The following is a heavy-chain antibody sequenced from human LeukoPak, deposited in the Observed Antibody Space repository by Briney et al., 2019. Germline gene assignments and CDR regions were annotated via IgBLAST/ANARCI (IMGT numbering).Heavy chain of an antibody. D-gene: IGHD6-13*01. CDR3: ATGSVRYSASWYSQEGDY. V-gene: IGHV3-23*01. CDR2: ISVSAGST. Sequence: LTGGSLRLSCAASGFTFSTYAMSWVRQAPGKGLEWVSAISVSAGSTYYADSVKGRFTISRDNSKNTLYLQMNSLRAEDTAVYYCATGSVRYSASWYSQEGDYWGQGTLVTVSS. J-gene: IGHJ4*02. CDR1: GFTFSTYA.